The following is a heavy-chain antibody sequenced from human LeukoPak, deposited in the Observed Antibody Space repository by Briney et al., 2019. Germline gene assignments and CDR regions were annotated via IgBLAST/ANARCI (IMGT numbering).Heavy chain of an antibody. CDR1: GYTFTSYG. D-gene: IGHD4-11*01. V-gene: IGHV1-18*01. CDR2: ISAYNGNT. J-gene: IGHJ3*01. Sequence: GASVKVSCKASGYTFTSYGISWVRQAPGQGLEWMGWISAYNGNTNYAQKLQGRVTMTIDTSTSTAYLELTNLTSSDTGLYYCARADGSNTGTNGFDVWGLGTMVTVAS. CDR3: ARADGSNTGTNGFDV.